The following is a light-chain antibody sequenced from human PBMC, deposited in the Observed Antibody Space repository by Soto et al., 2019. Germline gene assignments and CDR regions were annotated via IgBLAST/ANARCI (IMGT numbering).Light chain of an antibody. V-gene: IGKV1-27*01. Sequence: DIQMTQSPTSLSASVGDRVTITCRASQGIRNFVAWYQQKPGKAPKLLIYAASTLQSGVPSRFSGSRSGTDFTLTNNSLQPEDVATYSCQKYSSVPVFGPGTKVEIK. J-gene: IGKJ3*01. CDR3: QKYSSVPV. CDR2: AAS. CDR1: QGIRNF.